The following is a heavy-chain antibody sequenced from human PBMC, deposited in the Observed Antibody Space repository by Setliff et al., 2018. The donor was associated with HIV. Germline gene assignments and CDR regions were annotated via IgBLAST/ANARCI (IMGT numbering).Heavy chain of an antibody. D-gene: IGHD3-22*01. Sequence: GSLRLSCAASGFIFSKSCMSWVRQAPGKGLEWVATIKQDESEMQYVDSVKGRFTISADKSTSTAYLQWTGLKASDTAMYYCARIGDTSGYYFYIFDLWGQGTMVTVSS. CDR1: GFIFSKSC. V-gene: IGHV3-7*03. J-gene: IGHJ3*01. CDR3: ARIGDTSGYYFYIFDL. CDR2: IKQDESEM.